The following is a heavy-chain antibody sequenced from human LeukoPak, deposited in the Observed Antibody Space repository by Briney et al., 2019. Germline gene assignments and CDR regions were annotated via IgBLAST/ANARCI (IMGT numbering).Heavy chain of an antibody. V-gene: IGHV3-23*01. Sequence: GGSLRLSCAASGFTFSNYAMNWVRQAPGKGLEWVSSVSGNGGTTYYADSVKGRFTMSRDNPKNTLFLQMNSLRPEDTAVYYCAKEPRWEQLHSFDIWGQGTTVTVSS. CDR1: GFTFSNYA. CDR2: VSGNGGTT. D-gene: IGHD1/OR15-1a*01. CDR3: AKEPRWEQLHSFDI. J-gene: IGHJ3*02.